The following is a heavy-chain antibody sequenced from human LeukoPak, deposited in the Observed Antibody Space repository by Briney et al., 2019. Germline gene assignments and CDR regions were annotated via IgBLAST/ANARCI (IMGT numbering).Heavy chain of an antibody. D-gene: IGHD2-21*01. CDR2: IYYSGST. CDR1: GGSISSYY. V-gene: IGHV4-59*12. J-gene: IGHJ4*02. CDR3: ATEVKESLFDY. Sequence: SETLSLTCTVSGGSISSYYWSWIRQPPGKGLEWIGYIYYSGSTSYSGNTNYNPSLKSRVTILVDTSKNQFSLKLSSVTAADTAVYYCATEVKESLFDYWGQGTLVTVSS.